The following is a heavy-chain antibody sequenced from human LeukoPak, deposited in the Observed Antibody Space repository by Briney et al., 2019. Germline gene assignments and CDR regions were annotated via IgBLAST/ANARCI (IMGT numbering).Heavy chain of an antibody. D-gene: IGHD6-6*01. CDR1: GFTFSSYA. Sequence: PGGSLRLSCAASGFTFSSYAMSWVRQAPGKGLEWVSAISGSGFGTYYADSVKGRFTISRDNSKNTLYLQMNSLRAEDTAVYYCARMYSSSSSPDYWGQGTLVTVSS. CDR3: ARMYSSSSSPDY. CDR2: ISGSGFGT. J-gene: IGHJ4*02. V-gene: IGHV3-23*01.